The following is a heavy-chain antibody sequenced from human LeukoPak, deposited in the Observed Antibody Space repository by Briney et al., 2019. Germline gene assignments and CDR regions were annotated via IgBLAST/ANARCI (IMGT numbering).Heavy chain of an antibody. D-gene: IGHD3-3*01. CDR2: ISGSGGST. CDR3: AKAIDQTYDFWSGYYTVSYIAPFDY. V-gene: IGHV3-23*01. CDR1: GFTFSSYA. J-gene: IGHJ4*02. Sequence: HPGGSLRLSCAASGFTFSSYAMSWVRQAPGKGLEWVSAISGSGGSTYYADSVKGRFTISRDNSKNTLYLQMNSLRAEDTAVYYRAKAIDQTYDFWSGYYTVSYIAPFDYWGQGTLVTVSS.